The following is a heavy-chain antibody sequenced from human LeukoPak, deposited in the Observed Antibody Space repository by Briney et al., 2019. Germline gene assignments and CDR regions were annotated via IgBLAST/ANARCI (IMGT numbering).Heavy chain of an antibody. CDR1: GGSISSSSHY. CDR3: ARLPTDLLAFDY. D-gene: IGHD2-8*02. CDR2: ISYSAST. J-gene: IGHJ4*02. V-gene: IGHV4-39*01. Sequence: SETLSLTCTVSGGSISSSSHYWGWIRQPPGKGLEWIASISYSASTYYNPSLKSRVTISVDTSKNQFSLKLSSVTATDTAVYYCARLPTDLLAFDYWGQGTLVTVSS.